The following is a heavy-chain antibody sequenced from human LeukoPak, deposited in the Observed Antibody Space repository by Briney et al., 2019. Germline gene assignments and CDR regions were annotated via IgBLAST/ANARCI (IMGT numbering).Heavy chain of an antibody. CDR1: GFTFDDYA. CDR2: ISWNSGSI. J-gene: IGHJ3*02. V-gene: IGHV3-9*01. D-gene: IGHD6-13*01. CDR3: AKDISDSSSWYGGSDAFDI. Sequence: PGGSLRLSCAASGFTFDDYAMHWVRQAPGKGLEWVSGISWNSGSIGYADSVKGRFTISRDNAKNSLYLQMNSLRAEDTALYYCAKDISDSSSWYGGSDAFDIWGQGTMVTVSS.